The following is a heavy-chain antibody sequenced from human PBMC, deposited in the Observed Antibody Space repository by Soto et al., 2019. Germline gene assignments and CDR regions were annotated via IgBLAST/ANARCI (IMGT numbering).Heavy chain of an antibody. Sequence: ASVKVSCKASGYTFTSYAMHWVRQAPGQRLEWMGWVNAGNGNTKYSQKFQGRVTITRDTSASTAYMELSSLRSEDTAVYYCARAGGYGDYGHFDYWGQGTLVTLSS. V-gene: IGHV1-3*01. CDR2: VNAGNGNT. CDR1: GYTFTSYA. J-gene: IGHJ4*02. CDR3: ARAGGYGDYGHFDY. D-gene: IGHD4-17*01.